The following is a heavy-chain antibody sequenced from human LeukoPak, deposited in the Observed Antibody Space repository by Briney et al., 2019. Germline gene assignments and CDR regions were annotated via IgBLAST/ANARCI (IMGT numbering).Heavy chain of an antibody. D-gene: IGHD2-2*01. Sequence: GGSLRHSCAASGFTFSSYWMSWVRQAPGKGLEWVANIKQDGSEKYYVDSVKGRFTISRDNARNSLYLQMNSLRAEDTAVYYCARGRCSSTSCYEKYWGQGTLVTVSS. CDR2: IKQDGSEK. J-gene: IGHJ4*02. V-gene: IGHV3-7*03. CDR3: ARGRCSSTSCYEKY. CDR1: GFTFSSYW.